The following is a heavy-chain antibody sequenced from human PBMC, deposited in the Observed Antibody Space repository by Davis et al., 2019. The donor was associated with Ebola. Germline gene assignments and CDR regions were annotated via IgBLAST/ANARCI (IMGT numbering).Heavy chain of an antibody. CDR1: GFTFSSYS. V-gene: IGHV3-48*02. CDR3: ARTPGAAPVLYGSGSYPQGNWFDP. J-gene: IGHJ5*02. D-gene: IGHD3-10*01. Sequence: GESLKISCAASGFTFSSYSMNWVRQAPGKGLEWVSYISSSSSTIYYADSVKGRFTISRDNAKNSLYLKMNRLIDEDTAVYYCARTPGAAPVLYGSGSYPQGNWFDPWGQGTLVTVSS. CDR2: ISSSSSTI.